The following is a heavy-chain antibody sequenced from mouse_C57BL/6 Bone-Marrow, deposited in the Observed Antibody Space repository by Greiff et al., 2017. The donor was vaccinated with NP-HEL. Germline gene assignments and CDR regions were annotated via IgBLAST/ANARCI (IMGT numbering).Heavy chain of an antibody. CDR3: TTWAAQATFDY. CDR2: IDPENGDT. V-gene: IGHV14-4*01. Sequence: VQLKESGAELVRPGASVKLSCTASGFNIKDDYMHWVKQRPEQGLEWIGWIDPENGDTEYASKFQGKATITADTSSNTAYLQLSSLTSEDTAVYYCTTWAAQATFDYWGQGTTLTVSS. D-gene: IGHD3-2*02. CDR1: GFNIKDDY. J-gene: IGHJ2*01.